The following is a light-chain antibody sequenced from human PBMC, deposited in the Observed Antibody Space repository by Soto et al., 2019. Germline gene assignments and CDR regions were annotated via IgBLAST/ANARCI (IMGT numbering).Light chain of an antibody. Sequence: QSALTQPASVSASHGQSITLSCAGTSSDVGRYTYVSWYQQHPGKAPKLIIYDVYNRPSGVSNRFSGSKSGNTASLTISGLQAEDEADYYCTSYTSTSTPYVFGGGTKVTVL. CDR1: SSDVGRYTY. CDR3: TSYTSTSTPYV. CDR2: DVY. J-gene: IGLJ1*01. V-gene: IGLV2-14*01.